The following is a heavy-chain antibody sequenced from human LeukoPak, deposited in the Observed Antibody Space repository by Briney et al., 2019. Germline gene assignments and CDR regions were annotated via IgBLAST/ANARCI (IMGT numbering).Heavy chain of an antibody. D-gene: IGHD2-15*01. CDR2: IYYSGST. J-gene: IGHJ6*02. CDR3: ARAPIRAGYCSGGSCYSRTYYYYYGMDV. Sequence: SETLSLTCAVYSGSFSDYYWSWIRQPPGKGLEWIGYIYYSGSTYYNPSLKSRVTISVDTSKNQFSLKLSSVTAADTAVYYCARAPIRAGYCSGGSCYSRTYYYYYGMDVWGQGTTVTVSS. V-gene: IGHV4-30-4*01. CDR1: SGSFSDYY.